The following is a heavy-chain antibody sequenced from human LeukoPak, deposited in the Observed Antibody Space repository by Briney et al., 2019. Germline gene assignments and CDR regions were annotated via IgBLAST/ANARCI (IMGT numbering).Heavy chain of an antibody. V-gene: IGHV3-74*01. Sequence: QPGGSLRLSCAASGFTFSSHWMHWARQAPGKGLVWVSRVNGDETSAAYADSVKGRFTISRDNSKNTLYLQLSSLRVEDTAVYYCAQDRLQPAGRDDYWGQGTLVTVSS. CDR3: AQDRLQPAGRDDY. CDR1: GFTFSSHW. J-gene: IGHJ4*02. CDR2: VNGDETSA. D-gene: IGHD5-24*01.